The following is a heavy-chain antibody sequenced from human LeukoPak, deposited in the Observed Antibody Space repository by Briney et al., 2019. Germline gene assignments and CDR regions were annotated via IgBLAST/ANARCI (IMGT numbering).Heavy chain of an antibody. CDR3: ARQDTIFGVVLSGMDV. CDR1: GGSISSYY. D-gene: IGHD3-3*01. Sequence: PSETLSLTCTVSGGSISSYYWSWIRQPAGKGLEWIGRIYTSGSTNYNPSLKSRVTMSVDTSKNQFSLKLSSVTAADTAVYYRARQDTIFGVVLSGMDVWGQGTTVTVSS. V-gene: IGHV4-4*07. CDR2: IYTSGST. J-gene: IGHJ6*02.